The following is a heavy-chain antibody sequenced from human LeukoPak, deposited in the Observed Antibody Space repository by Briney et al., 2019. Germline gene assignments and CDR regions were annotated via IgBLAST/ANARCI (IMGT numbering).Heavy chain of an antibody. CDR2: IIPIFGTA. CDR1: GGTFSSYA. CDR3: ARDRMKKLGYCSSTSCYRMDV. Sequence: SVKVSCKASGGTFSSYAISWVRQAPGQGLEWMGGIIPIFGTANYAQKFQGRVTITADESTSTAYMELSSLRSEDTAVYYCARDRMKKLGYCSSTSCYRMDVWGKGTTVTVSS. D-gene: IGHD2-2*01. J-gene: IGHJ6*04. V-gene: IGHV1-69*01.